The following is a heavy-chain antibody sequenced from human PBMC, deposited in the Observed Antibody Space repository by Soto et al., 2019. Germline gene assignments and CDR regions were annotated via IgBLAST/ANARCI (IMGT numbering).Heavy chain of an antibody. V-gene: IGHV1-18*04. D-gene: IGHD2-2*01. CDR1: PYTFTSYC. CDR3: ARIADCSTTSCSFPSRFHVRGYYYYYGLDV. Sequence: ASVKVSCKASPYTFTSYCITCARQAPGQGLEWVGWISAYNGNSNYAQKYEGRVTMTTDTSTSTAYMELSSLRSDDTAVYYCARIADCSTTSCSFPSRFHVRGYYYYYGLDVWGQGTTVTVSS. CDR2: ISAYNGNS. J-gene: IGHJ6*02.